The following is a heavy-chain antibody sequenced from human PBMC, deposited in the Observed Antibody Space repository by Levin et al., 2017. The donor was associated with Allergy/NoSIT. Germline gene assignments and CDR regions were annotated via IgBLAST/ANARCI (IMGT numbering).Heavy chain of an antibody. CDR2: ISYDGSNK. CDR3: ARESGGMDV. CDR1: GFPFSSYA. Sequence: LSLTCAASGFPFSSYAMHWVRQAPGKGLEWVAVISYDGSNKYYADSVKGRFTISRDNSKNTLYLQMNSLRAEDTAVYYCARESGGMDVWGQGTTVTVSS. V-gene: IGHV3-30-3*01. D-gene: IGHD3-10*01. J-gene: IGHJ6*02.